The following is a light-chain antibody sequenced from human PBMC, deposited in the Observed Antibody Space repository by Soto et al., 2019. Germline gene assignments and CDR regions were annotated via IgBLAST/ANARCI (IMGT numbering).Light chain of an antibody. CDR1: YSVSIN. V-gene: IGKV3-15*01. CDR2: GAS. J-gene: IGKJ5*01. Sequence: EVVLTQSPGTLSVSPGDRATLSCRASYSVSINVAWYQQKPGQAPRLLIRGASTRATGIPARFSGGGSGTDFTLTISSVQSEDFAVYYCQQYNDWPPVTFGQGTRLEIK. CDR3: QQYNDWPPVT.